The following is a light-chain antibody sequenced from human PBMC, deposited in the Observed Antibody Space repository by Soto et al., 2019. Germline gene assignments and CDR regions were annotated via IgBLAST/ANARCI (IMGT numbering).Light chain of an antibody. V-gene: IGKV3-15*01. J-gene: IGKJ1*01. Sequence: ERMMTQSPATRSVSPGERATLSCRASQSVSSSLAWYQQKPGQAPRLLIYGASTRATGIPARFSGSGSGTEFTLTINSLQSEDFAVYYCQQYNNWWTFGQGTKVDIK. CDR2: GAS. CDR1: QSVSSS. CDR3: QQYNNWWT.